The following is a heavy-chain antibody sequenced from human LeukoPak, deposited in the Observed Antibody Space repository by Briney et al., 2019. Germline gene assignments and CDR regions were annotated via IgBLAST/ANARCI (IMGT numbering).Heavy chain of an antibody. Sequence: KPSETLSLTCAVYGGSFSGYYWSWIRQPPRKGLEWIGEINHSGSTNYNPSLKSRVTISVDTSKNQFSLKLGSVTAADTAVYYCARGNPGRLVQWLVRTNWYFDLWGRGTLVTVSS. CDR2: INHSGST. J-gene: IGHJ2*01. V-gene: IGHV4-34*01. D-gene: IGHD6-19*01. CDR1: GGSFSGYY. CDR3: ARGNPGRLVQWLVRTNWYFDL.